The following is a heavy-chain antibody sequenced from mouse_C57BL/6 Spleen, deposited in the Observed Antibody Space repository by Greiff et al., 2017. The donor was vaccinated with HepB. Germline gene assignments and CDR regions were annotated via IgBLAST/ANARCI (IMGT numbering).Heavy chain of an antibody. CDR2: IYPGSGST. Sequence: QVQLQQPGAELVKPGASVKLSCKASGYTFTSYWITWVKQRPGQGLEWIGVIYPGSGSTNYNEKFKSKATLTVDTSSSTAYMHLSSLTSEDSAVYYCARDPTVVAKDFDYWGQGTTVTVSS. D-gene: IGHD1-1*01. V-gene: IGHV1-55*01. CDR3: ARDPTVVAKDFDY. CDR1: GYTFTSYW. J-gene: IGHJ2*01.